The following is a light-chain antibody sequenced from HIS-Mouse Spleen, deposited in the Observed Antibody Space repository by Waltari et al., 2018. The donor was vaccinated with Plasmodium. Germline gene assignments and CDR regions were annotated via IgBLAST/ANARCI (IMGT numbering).Light chain of an antibody. CDR1: SSDLGGYKY. CDR3: SSYTSSSTV. J-gene: IGLJ3*02. Sequence: QSALTQPASVSGSPGQSITISCTGPSSDLGGYKYLSWYQQHPGKAPKLMIYEVSNRPSGVSNRFSGSKSGNTASLTISGLQAEDEADYYCSSYTSSSTVFGGGTKLTVL. V-gene: IGLV2-14*01. CDR2: EVS.